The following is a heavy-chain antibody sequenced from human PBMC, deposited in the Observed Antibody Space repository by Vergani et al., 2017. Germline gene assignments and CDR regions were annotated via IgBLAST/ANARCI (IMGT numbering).Heavy chain of an antibody. CDR2: ISAYNGNT. Sequence: QVQLVQSGAEVKKPGASVKVSCKASGYTFTSYGISWVRQAPGQGLEWMGWISAYNGNTNYAQKLQGRFTMTTDTSTSTAYMELRSLRSDDTAVYYCARYCSGGSCHYYYYYGMDVWGQGTTVTVSS. D-gene: IGHD2-15*01. J-gene: IGHJ6*02. CDR3: ARYCSGGSCHYYYYYGMDV. CDR1: GYTFTSYG. V-gene: IGHV1-18*01.